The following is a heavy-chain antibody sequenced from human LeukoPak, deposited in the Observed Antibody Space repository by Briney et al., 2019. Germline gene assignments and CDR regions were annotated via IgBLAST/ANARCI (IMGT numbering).Heavy chain of an antibody. CDR1: GFTFSAHD. CDR3: VRVCTTALDY. CDR2: IRNKPNSYTT. V-gene: IGHV3-72*01. J-gene: IGHJ4*02. Sequence: GSLILLSSASGFTFSAHDMDWVRQAPGKGLEWVGRIRNKPNSYTTDYAASVKGRFTISRDDSKNSLYLQMNSLKTEDTAVYYCVRVCTTALDYWVKGTLVTVSS. D-gene: IGHD5-18*01.